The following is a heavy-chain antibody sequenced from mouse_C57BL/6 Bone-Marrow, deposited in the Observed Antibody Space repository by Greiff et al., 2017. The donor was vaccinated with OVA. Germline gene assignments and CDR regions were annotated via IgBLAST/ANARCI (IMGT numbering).Heavy chain of an antibody. J-gene: IGHJ4*01. CDR1: GYTFTDYE. CDR3: TKTVVEDYYAMDY. D-gene: IGHD1-1*01. V-gene: IGHV1-15*01. Sequence: QVQLQQSGAELVRPGASVTLSCKASGYTFTDYEMHWVKRTPLHGLEWIGAIDPETGGTAYNQQFKGKAILTAEKSSSTADMELRSLTSEDSAVYYCTKTVVEDYYAMDYWGQGTSVTVSS. CDR2: IDPETGGT.